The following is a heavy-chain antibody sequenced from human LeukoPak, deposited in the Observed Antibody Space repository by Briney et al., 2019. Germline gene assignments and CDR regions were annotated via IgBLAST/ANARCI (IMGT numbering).Heavy chain of an antibody. Sequence: GGSLRLSCAASGFTFSSYEMNWVRQAPGKGLEWVSYISSSGSTIYYADSVKGRFTISRDNAKNSLYLQMNSLRAEDTAVYYCARDGGYDADDYWGQGTLVTVCS. J-gene: IGHJ4*02. D-gene: IGHD5-12*01. CDR2: ISSSGSTI. V-gene: IGHV3-48*03. CDR3: ARDGGYDADDY. CDR1: GFTFSSYE.